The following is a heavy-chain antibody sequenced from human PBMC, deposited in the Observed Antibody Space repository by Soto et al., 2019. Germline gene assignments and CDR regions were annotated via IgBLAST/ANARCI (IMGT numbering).Heavy chain of an antibody. CDR2: IYYSGST. D-gene: IGHD3-16*01. Sequence: SETLSLTCTVSGGSISSYYWSWIRQPPGKGLEWIGYIYYSGSTNYNPPLKSRITMSVDTSKNQFSLKLSSVTAADTAIYYCAKSLSRGDYFDYWGRGTLVTVSS. CDR1: GGSISSYY. J-gene: IGHJ4*02. CDR3: AKSLSRGDYFDY. V-gene: IGHV4-59*01.